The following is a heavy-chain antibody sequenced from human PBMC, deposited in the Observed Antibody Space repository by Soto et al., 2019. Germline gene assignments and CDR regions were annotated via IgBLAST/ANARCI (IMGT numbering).Heavy chain of an antibody. CDR1: GYSFTSYW. D-gene: IGHD3-10*01. J-gene: IGHJ6*02. V-gene: IGHV5-10-1*01. CDR3: ARYGSRDYYYSMDV. Sequence: HGEALKISCKGSGYSFTSYWISWVRQMPGKGLEWMGRIDPSDSYTNYSPSFQGHVTISADKSISTAYLQWSSLKASDTAMYYCARYGSRDYYYSMDVWGQGTTVTVSS. CDR2: IDPSDSYT.